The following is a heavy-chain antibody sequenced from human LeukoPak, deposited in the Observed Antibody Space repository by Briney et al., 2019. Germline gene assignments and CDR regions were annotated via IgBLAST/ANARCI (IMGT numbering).Heavy chain of an antibody. CDR2: ISKDGSMK. V-gene: IGHV3-30*04. J-gene: IGHJ3*01. CDR1: GFSFSNYA. Sequence: GRSLRLSCAASGFSFSNYAMDWVRQAPGKGLEWVAVISKDGSMKYYSDSVKGRFTVSRDNSIHTLYLEMNSLKTEDTAVYYCAGESFDFWSQRTMVTVSS. CDR3: AGESFDF.